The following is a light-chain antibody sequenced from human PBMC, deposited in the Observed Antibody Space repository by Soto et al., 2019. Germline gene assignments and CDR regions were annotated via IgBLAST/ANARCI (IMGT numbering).Light chain of an antibody. J-gene: IGKJ2*01. CDR2: DAF. CDR1: QGINNY. Sequence: DIQMTQSPSSLSASVGDRVTITCRARQGINNYLIWYQQKPGKAPELLIYDAFSLQIGVPSRFSGGSSGTDFSFTISSLQPEDVATYYCQPYDSLPPTFGQGTKLEI. CDR3: QPYDSLPPT. V-gene: IGKV1-33*01.